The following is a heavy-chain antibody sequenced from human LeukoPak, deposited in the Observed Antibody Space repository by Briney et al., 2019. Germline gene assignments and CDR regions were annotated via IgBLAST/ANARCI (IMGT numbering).Heavy chain of an antibody. CDR2: FDPEDGET. CDR3: ATVNYDSSGRRFDY. Sequence: GASVTVSCKVSGYTLTELSMHWVRQAPGKGLEWMGGFDPEDGETIYAQKFQGRVTMTEDTSTDTAYMELSSLRSEDTAVYYCATVNYDSSGRRFDYWGQGTLVTVSS. V-gene: IGHV1-24*01. CDR1: GYTLTELS. J-gene: IGHJ4*02. D-gene: IGHD3-22*01.